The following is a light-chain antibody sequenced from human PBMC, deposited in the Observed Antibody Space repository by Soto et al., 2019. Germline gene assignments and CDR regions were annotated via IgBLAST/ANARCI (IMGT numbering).Light chain of an antibody. V-gene: IGLV2-8*01. CDR1: SSDVGGYNY. J-gene: IGLJ3*02. CDR2: EVS. Sequence: QSALTQPPSASGSPGQSVTISCTGTSSDVGGYNYVSWYQHHPGKAPKLMIYEVSNRPSGVPDRFFGYKSGNTASLTVSGLQADDEADYYCSSFTSSSTWVFGGGTKLTVL. CDR3: SSFTSSSTWV.